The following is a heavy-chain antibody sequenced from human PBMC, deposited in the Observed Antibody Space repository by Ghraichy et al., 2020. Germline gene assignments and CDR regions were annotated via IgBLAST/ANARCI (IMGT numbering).Heavy chain of an antibody. CDR2: IYHSGST. CDR3: ASYDSSGYYYDY. J-gene: IGHJ4*02. D-gene: IGHD3-22*01. Sequence: SETLSLTCAVSGGSISSGGYSWSWIRQPPGKGLEWIGYIYHSGSTYYNPSLKSRVTISVDRSKNQFSLKLSSVTAADTAVYYCASYDSSGYYYDYWGQGTLVTVSS. CDR1: GGSISSGGYS. V-gene: IGHV4-30-2*01.